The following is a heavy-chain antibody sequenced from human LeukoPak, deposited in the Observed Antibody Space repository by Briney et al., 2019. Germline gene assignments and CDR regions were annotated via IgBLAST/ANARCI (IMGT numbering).Heavy chain of an antibody. CDR2: INPNSGGT. V-gene: IGHV1-2*02. Sequence: ASVKVSCKASGYTFTGYYMHWVRQAPGQGLEWMGWINPNSGGTNYAQKFQGRVTMTRDTSISTAYMELSRLRSDDTAVYYCAREGILDSSGYYFWGQGTLVTVSS. J-gene: IGHJ4*02. CDR1: GYTFTGYY. CDR3: AREGILDSSGYYF. D-gene: IGHD3-22*01.